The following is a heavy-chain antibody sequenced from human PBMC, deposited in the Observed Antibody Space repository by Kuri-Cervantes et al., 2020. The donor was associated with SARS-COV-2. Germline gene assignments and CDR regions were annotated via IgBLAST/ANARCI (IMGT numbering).Heavy chain of an antibody. Sequence: ASVKVSCKASGDTFSTYSITWVRQAPGQGLEWMGWISAYNGNTNYAQKLQGRVTMTTDTSTSTAYMELRSLRSDDTAVYYCARDAYYGSGSESYYYYYMDVWGKGTTVTVSS. D-gene: IGHD3-10*01. CDR3: ARDAYYGSGSESYYYYYMDV. CDR2: ISAYNGNT. V-gene: IGHV1-18*01. J-gene: IGHJ6*03. CDR1: GDTFSTYS.